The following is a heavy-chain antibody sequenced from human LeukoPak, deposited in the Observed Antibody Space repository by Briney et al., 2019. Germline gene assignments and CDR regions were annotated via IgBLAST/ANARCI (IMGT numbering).Heavy chain of an antibody. V-gene: IGHV3-48*03. CDR1: GFTFSSYE. D-gene: IGHD6-13*01. Sequence: GGSLRLSCAASGFTFSSYEMNWVRRAPGKGLEWVSHIGNRGTTIFYADSVKGRFTISRDNSKNTLYLQMNSLRAEDTAVYYCAKASVSSSWGTYYFDYWGQGTLVTVSS. CDR2: IGNRGTTI. CDR3: AKASVSSSWGTYYFDY. J-gene: IGHJ4*02.